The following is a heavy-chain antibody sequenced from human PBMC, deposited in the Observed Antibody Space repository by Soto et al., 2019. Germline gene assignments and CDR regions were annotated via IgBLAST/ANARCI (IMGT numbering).Heavy chain of an antibody. D-gene: IGHD2-2*01. CDR3: ARDLGSTDYYYYYGMDV. CDR2: INPSGGST. V-gene: IGHV1-46*01. Sequence: QVQLVQSGAEVKKPGASVKVSCKASGYTFTSYYMHWVRQAPGQGLEWMGIINPSGGSTSYAQKFQGRVTMTRDTSTSTVYMELSSLRSEDTAVYYCARDLGSTDYYYYYGMDVWGQGTTVTVSS. J-gene: IGHJ6*02. CDR1: GYTFTSYY.